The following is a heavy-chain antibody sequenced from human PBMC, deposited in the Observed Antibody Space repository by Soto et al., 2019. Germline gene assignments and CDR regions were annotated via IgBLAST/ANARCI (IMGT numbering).Heavy chain of an antibody. CDR3: ARAGYSGYDPNWFDL. D-gene: IGHD5-12*01. CDR2: INPNSGGT. J-gene: IGHJ5*02. Sequence: ASVKVSCKASGYTFTGYYMHWVRQAPGQGLEWMGWINPNSGGTNYAQKFQGWVTMTRDTSISTAYMELSRLRSDDTAVYYCARAGYSGYDPNWFDLWGQRTLVTVSS. CDR1: GYTFTGYY. V-gene: IGHV1-2*04.